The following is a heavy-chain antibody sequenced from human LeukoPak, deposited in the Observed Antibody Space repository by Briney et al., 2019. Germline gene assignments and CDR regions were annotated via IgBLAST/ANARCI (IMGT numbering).Heavy chain of an antibody. V-gene: IGHV3-21*01. J-gene: IGHJ4*02. CDR3: ARGSGSAGFDY. D-gene: IGHD3-3*01. CDR2: ISSSSSYR. Sequence: GGSLRLSCAASGFTFSSHSMNWVRQAPGKGLEWVSSISSSSSYRYHADAVKGRFTISRDNAKNSLYLQMNSLRAEDTAVYYCARGSGSAGFDYWGQGTLVTVSS. CDR1: GFTFSSHS.